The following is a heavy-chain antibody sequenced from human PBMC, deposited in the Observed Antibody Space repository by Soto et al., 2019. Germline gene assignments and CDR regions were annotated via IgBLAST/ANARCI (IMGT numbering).Heavy chain of an antibody. J-gene: IGHJ4*02. V-gene: IGHV4-4*02. CDR3: ARVRGDYVWGSDRYFDY. CDR1: GGSISSSNW. CDR2: IYHSGST. Sequence: QVQLQESGPGLVKPSGTLSLTCAVSGGSISSSNWWSWVRQPPGKGLEWIGEIYHSGSTNYNPSLKSRVTISVDKSKNPFSLKLSSVTAADTAVSYCARVRGDYVWGSDRYFDYWGQGTLVTVSS. D-gene: IGHD3-16*02.